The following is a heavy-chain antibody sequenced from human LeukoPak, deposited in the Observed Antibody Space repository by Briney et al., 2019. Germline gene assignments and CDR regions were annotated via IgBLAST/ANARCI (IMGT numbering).Heavy chain of an antibody. CDR1: GGSISSYY. CDR3: AREPGFDSSGYLNWFDP. CDR2: ISSSGST. V-gene: IGHV4-59*01. J-gene: IGHJ5*02. D-gene: IGHD3-22*01. Sequence: PSETLSLTCTVSGGSISSYYWSWIRQPPGKGLEWIACISSSGSTKYNPSLKSRVTISVDTSKNQLSLKLSSVTAADTAVYYCAREPGFDSSGYLNWFDPWGQGTLVTVSS.